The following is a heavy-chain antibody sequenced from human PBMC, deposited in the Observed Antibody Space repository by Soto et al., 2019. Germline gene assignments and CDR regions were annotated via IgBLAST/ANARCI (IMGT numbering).Heavy chain of an antibody. V-gene: IGHV3-74*01. CDR1: GFTFTNYW. CDR3: ARPQYMPDDVFDV. J-gene: IGHJ3*01. Sequence: WGSLRLSCAASGFTFTNYWMQWVRQDPGKGLVWVSRINSYASSTSHADSVKGRFTISRDNAKNTLYLQMSSLRAEDTAVYYCARPQYMPDDVFDVWGRGTVVTVSS. D-gene: IGHD1-1*01. CDR2: INSYASST.